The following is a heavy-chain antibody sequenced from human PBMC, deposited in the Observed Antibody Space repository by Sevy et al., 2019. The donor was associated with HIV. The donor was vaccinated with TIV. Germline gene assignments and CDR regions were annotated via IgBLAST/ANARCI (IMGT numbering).Heavy chain of an antibody. CDR1: TYSSTIYY. D-gene: IGHD2-21*02. J-gene: IGHJ4*02. CDR2: INPSGGGT. Sequence: ASMKVSCRTSTYSSTIYYMQWVRQAPGQGLEWMGLINPSGGGTSYTQKFQDRVTMTWDTSTGTVYMDLSSLRSEDTAVYYCAVSQFCGGDCYYFDQWGQGTLVTVSS. V-gene: IGHV1-46*01. CDR3: AVSQFCGGDCYYFDQ.